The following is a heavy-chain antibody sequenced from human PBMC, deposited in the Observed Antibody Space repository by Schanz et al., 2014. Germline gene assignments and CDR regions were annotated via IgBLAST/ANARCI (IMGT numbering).Heavy chain of an antibody. CDR2: ISGSGGST. J-gene: IGHJ4*02. V-gene: IGHV3-23*04. CDR1: GFTFSAYA. D-gene: IGHD1-1*01. Sequence: EVQLVESGGGLVQPGGSLRLSCAASGFTFSAYAMTWVRQIPGKGLEWVSAISGSGGSTYYADSVKGRFTISRDNSKNTLYLQMKSLRAEDTAVYFCAKIERNEDWGQGALVTVSS. CDR3: AKIERNED.